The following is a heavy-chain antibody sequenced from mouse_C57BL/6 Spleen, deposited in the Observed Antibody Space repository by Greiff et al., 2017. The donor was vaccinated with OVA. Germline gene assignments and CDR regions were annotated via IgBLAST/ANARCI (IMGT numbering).Heavy chain of an antibody. D-gene: IGHD2-4*01. Sequence: EVKVVESGGGLVKPGGSLKLSCAASGFTFSSYAMSWVRQTPEKRLEWVATISDGGSYTYYPDNVKGRFTISRDNAKNNLYLQMSHLKSEDTAMYYCARGIYYDYDWFAYWGQGTLVTVSA. J-gene: IGHJ3*01. CDR1: GFTFSSYA. CDR3: ARGIYYDYDWFAY. V-gene: IGHV5-4*03. CDR2: ISDGGSYT.